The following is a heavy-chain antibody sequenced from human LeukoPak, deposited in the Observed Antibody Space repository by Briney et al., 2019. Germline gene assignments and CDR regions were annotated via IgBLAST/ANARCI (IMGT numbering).Heavy chain of an antibody. D-gene: IGHD1-1*01. CDR2: IYYSGST. V-gene: IGHV4-30-4*01. Sequence: KPSETLSLTCTISGGSISSGDYYWSWIRQPPGKGLEWIGYIYYSGSTYYNPSLKSRVTISVDTSKNQFSLKLSSVTAADTAVYYCARETGTPFTYFDYWGQGTLVTVSS. CDR1: GGSISSGDYY. CDR3: ARETGTPFTYFDY. J-gene: IGHJ4*02.